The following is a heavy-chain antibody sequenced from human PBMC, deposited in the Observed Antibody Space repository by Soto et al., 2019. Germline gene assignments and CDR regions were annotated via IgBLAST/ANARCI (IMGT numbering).Heavy chain of an antibody. Sequence: LSLTGTVAWASISTYFLSWIPHPPGKGLEWVGYVSYSWSADYNPSLQSRVTVSVDTSNSQFSLEVTSLTAADTAVYYCARGGPVQLWAFDHSGQGSLVTVSS. J-gene: IGHJ4*02. CDR2: VSYSWSA. CDR1: WASISTYF. V-gene: IGHV4-59*01. D-gene: IGHD1-1*01. CDR3: ARGGPVQLWAFDH.